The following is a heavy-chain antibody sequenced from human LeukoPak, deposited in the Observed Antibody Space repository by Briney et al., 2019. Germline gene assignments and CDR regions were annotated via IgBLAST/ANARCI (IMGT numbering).Heavy chain of an antibody. CDR2: INSGGVNT. J-gene: IGHJ4*02. V-gene: IGHV3-23*01. Sequence: GGSLRLSCAASGFTFSDYGMSWVRQAPGKGLEWVSSINSGGVNTHYANSVKGRFTISRDNSKSTLYLQMNSLRAEDTAIYYCADQLWYGGHWGQGTPVTVSS. D-gene: IGHD3-10*01. CDR1: GFTFSDYG. CDR3: ADQLWYGGH.